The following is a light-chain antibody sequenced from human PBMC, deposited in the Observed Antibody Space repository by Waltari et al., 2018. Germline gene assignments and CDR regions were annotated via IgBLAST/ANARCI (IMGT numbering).Light chain of an antibody. CDR1: SSDVGGYDY. Sequence: QSALTQPASVSGSPGQSITISCTGTSSDVGGYDYVSWYQHHPGQAPQLLIFGVSYRPSGVSTRFSGSKAGNTASLTISGRQAEDGADYSCSSYTSTSTLVFGSGNKVTVL. J-gene: IGLJ1*01. CDR3: SSYTSTSTLV. V-gene: IGLV2-14*03. CDR2: GVS.